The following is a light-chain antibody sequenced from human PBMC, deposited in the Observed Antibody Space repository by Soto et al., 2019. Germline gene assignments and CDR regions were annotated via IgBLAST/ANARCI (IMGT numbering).Light chain of an antibody. CDR2: EVS. V-gene: IGLV2-14*01. Sequence: QSALTQPASVSGSPGQSITISCTGTSSDVGGYKYVSWYQLHPGKAPKLMIYEVSNRPSGISNRFSASKSGNTASLTISGLQAEDEADYYCFSYTSSTAYVFGTGTKVTAL. CDR3: FSYTSSTAYV. J-gene: IGLJ1*01. CDR1: SSDVGGYKY.